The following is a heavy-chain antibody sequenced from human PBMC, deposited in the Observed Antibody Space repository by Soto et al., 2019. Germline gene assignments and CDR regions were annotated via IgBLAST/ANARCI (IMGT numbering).Heavy chain of an antibody. CDR2: IWYDGSNK. CDR3: GRDGYSYGID. CDR1: GFTFSSYG. V-gene: IGHV3-33*01. J-gene: IGHJ4*02. Sequence: QVQLVESGGGVVQPGRSLRLSCAASGFTFSSYGMHWVRQAPGKGLEWVAVIWYDGSNKYYADSVKGRFTMSRDNSKNTLYLQMNSRRAEDTAVYYCGRDGYSYGIDWGQGTLVTVSS. D-gene: IGHD5-18*01.